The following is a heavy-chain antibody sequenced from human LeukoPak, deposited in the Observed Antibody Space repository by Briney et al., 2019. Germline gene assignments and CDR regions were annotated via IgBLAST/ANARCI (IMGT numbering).Heavy chain of an antibody. D-gene: IGHD3-3*01. J-gene: IGHJ4*02. V-gene: IGHV3-23*01. CDR3: ARGVFGVSRAFDY. CDR1: GATFNTTA. Sequence: GGSLRLSCKPSGATFNTTAMSWVRQAPGKGLEWVSPISESGSGTYYAVSVEGRFTIYRDNSKSTVYLQMNSVRCDHAAVYYCARGVFGVSRAFDYWGQGTLVSVSS. CDR2: ISESGSGT.